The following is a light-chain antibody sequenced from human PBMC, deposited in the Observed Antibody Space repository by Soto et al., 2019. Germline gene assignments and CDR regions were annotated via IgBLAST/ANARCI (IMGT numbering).Light chain of an antibody. CDR1: QSISSW. Sequence: DIQMTQSPSTLSASVGDRVTITCRASQSISSWLAWYQQKPGKAPKLLIYKASSLESGVPSRFSGSGSATDFTLTISSLQPDDFATYYCQQYHSYWTFGQGTKVEIK. CDR2: KAS. J-gene: IGKJ1*01. CDR3: QQYHSYWT. V-gene: IGKV1-5*03.